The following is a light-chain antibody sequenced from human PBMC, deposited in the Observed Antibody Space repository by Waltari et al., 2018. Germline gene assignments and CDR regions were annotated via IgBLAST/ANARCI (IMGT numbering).Light chain of an antibody. CDR2: GAS. CDR1: QGVSSN. Sequence: EIVMTQSPDTLSVSPGERATLSCRASQGVSSNVAWYQQKPGQSPRLLIYGASTRATAIPGRFSGSRSGTEFTLTISSLQSEDFGVYYCQQYNDWPPYTFGQGTNLEIK. CDR3: QQYNDWPPYT. V-gene: IGKV3-15*01. J-gene: IGKJ2*01.